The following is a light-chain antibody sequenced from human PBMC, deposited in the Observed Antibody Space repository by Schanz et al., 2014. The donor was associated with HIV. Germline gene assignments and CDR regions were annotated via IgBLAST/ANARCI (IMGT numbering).Light chain of an antibody. CDR2: AAS. V-gene: IGKV3-20*01. J-gene: IGKJ1*01. CDR3: QQYSSSPRT. Sequence: EIVLTQSPGTLSLSPGERATLSCRASQSVSSSYLAWYQQKPSQAPRLLIYAASSRAAGIPDRFSGSGSGTDFTLTISRLEPEDFAVYYCQQYSSSPRTFGQGTKVEI. CDR1: QSVSSSY.